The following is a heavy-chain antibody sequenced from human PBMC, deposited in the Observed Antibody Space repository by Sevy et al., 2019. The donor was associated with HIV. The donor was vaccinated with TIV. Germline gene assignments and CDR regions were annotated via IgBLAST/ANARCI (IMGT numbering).Heavy chain of an antibody. CDR1: GGSISGSY. Sequence: SDTLSLTCTVSGGSISGSYWSWIRQSAGKGLEWIGRIYPSGNTNYNPSLKSRVTMSVDTSKNHFSLKLASVTAADTAAYYCAREDSSTWYFHFWGQGTLVTVSS. V-gene: IGHV4-4*07. CDR3: AREDSSTWYFHF. CDR2: IYPSGNT. D-gene: IGHD6-13*01. J-gene: IGHJ4*02.